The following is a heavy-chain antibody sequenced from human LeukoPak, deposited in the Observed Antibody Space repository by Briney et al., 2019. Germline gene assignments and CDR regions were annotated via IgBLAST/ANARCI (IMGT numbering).Heavy chain of an antibody. CDR1: GGSISSGDYY. D-gene: IGHD3-10*01. CDR2: IYYSGST. J-gene: IGHJ6*02. V-gene: IGHV4-30-4*01. CDR3: ARRNGSGSYYTRSYYGMDV. Sequence: SETLSLTCTVSGGSISSGDYYWSWIRQPPGKGLEWIGYIYYSGSTYYNPSLKSRVTISVDTSKNQFSLKLSSVTAADTAVYYCARRNGSGSYYTRSYYGMDVWGQGTTVTVSS.